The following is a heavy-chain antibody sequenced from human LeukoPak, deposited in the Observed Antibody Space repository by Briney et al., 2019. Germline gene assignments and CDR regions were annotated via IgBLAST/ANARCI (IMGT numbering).Heavy chain of an antibody. D-gene: IGHD5-12*01. V-gene: IGHV3-7*05. CDR2: INQDGSEE. CDR3: AKLGTYYDLDD. Sequence: GGSLRLSCAASGFTFGSYWMSWVRQAPGKGLEWVANINQDGSEEYYVDSVKGQFTISRDNAKNSLFLQMNSLRAEDTAVYYCAKLGTYYDLDDWGQGTLVTASS. J-gene: IGHJ4*02. CDR1: GFTFGSYW.